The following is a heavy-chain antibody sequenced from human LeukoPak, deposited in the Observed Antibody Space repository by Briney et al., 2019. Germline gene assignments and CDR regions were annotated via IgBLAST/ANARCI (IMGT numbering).Heavy chain of an antibody. CDR3: ARRYCSSTSCYTMVDWFDP. D-gene: IGHD2-2*02. V-gene: IGHV4-34*01. CDR2: INHSGST. CDR1: GGSFSGYY. J-gene: IGHJ5*02. Sequence: SETLSLTCAVYGGSFSGYYWSWIRQPPGKGLEWIGEINHSGSTNYNPSLKSRVTTSVDTSKNQFSLKLSSVTAADTAVYYCARRYCSSTSCYTMVDWFDPWGQGTLVTVSS.